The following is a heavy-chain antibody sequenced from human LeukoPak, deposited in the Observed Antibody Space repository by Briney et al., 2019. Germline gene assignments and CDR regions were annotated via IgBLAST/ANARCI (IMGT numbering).Heavy chain of an antibody. V-gene: IGHV4-59*01. CDR3: ARDGSRFVTMNWFDP. D-gene: IGHD3-10*01. Sequence: PSETLSLTCTVSGASISSYYWNWIRQPPGKGLEWLGYIYYSGSTNYNPSLKSRVTISVDTSKNQFSLKLNSVTAADTAMYYCARDGSRFVTMNWFDPWGQGTLVTVSS. CDR1: GASISSYY. J-gene: IGHJ5*02. CDR2: IYYSGST.